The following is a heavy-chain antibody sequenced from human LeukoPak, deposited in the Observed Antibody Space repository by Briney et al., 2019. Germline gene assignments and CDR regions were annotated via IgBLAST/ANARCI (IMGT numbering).Heavy chain of an antibody. CDR2: ISGSGGST. CDR1: GFTFSTYS. J-gene: IGHJ4*02. D-gene: IGHD4-17*01. CDR3: AKGGEVTTVTPGYYFDY. Sequence: PGGSLRLSCAASGFTFSTYSMNWVRQAPGKGLEWVSAISGSGGSTYYADSVKGRFTISRDNSKNTLYLQMNSLRAEDTAVYYCAKGGEVTTVTPGYYFDYWGQGTLVTVSS. V-gene: IGHV3-23*01.